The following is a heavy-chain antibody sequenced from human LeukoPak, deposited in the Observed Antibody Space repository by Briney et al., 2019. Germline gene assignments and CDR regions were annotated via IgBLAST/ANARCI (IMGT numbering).Heavy chain of an antibody. CDR3: ARDMAMIEQLYPYYFDY. J-gene: IGHJ4*02. D-gene: IGHD6-6*01. Sequence: SETLSLTCTVSGGSISSSSYYWGWIRQPPGTGLEWIGSIYYSGSTYYNPSLKSRVTISVDTSKNQFSLKLSSVTAADTAVYYCARDMAMIEQLYPYYFDYWGQGTLVTVSS. CDR1: GGSISSSSYY. CDR2: IYYSGST. V-gene: IGHV4-39*02.